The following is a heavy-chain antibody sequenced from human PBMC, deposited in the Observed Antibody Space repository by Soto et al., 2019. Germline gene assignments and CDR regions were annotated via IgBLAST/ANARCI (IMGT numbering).Heavy chain of an antibody. J-gene: IGHJ6*02. CDR3: AYTCSGGSCYLGEV. V-gene: IGHV1-8*01. CDR1: GYTFTSYD. CDR2: MNPNSGNT. Sequence: QVQLVQSGAEVKKPGASVKVSCKASGYTFTSYDINWVRQATGQGLEWMGWMNPNSGNTGYAQKFQGRVTMTRNTSIGTAYMELGSLRAEDTAVYYCAYTCSGGSCYLGEVWGQGTTVTVAS. D-gene: IGHD2-15*01.